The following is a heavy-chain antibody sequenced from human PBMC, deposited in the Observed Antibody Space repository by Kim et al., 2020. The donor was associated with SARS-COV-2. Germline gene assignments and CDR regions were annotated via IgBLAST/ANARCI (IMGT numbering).Heavy chain of an antibody. J-gene: IGHJ4*02. CDR3: ARRGGGYSYGFLDY. V-gene: IGHV3-33*01. D-gene: IGHD5-18*01. Sequence: CANTGEGRFTISRDKSKKTVYLQMKRLTVEDTAVYYCARRGGGYSYGFLDYWGPGTLVTVSS.